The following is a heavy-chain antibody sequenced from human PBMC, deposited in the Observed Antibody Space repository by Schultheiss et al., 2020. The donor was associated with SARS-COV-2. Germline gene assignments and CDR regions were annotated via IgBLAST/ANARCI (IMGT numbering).Heavy chain of an antibody. J-gene: IGHJ4*02. V-gene: IGHV3-33*06. CDR1: GFTFSSYG. D-gene: IGHD6-13*01. CDR3: AKSGGQLLLHFDY. Sequence: GGSLRLSCAASGFTFSSYGMHWVRQAPGKGLEWVAVIWYDGSNKYYADSVKGRFTISRDNSKNTLYLQMNSLRAEDTAVYYCAKSGGQLLLHFDYWGQGTLVTVSS. CDR2: IWYDGSNK.